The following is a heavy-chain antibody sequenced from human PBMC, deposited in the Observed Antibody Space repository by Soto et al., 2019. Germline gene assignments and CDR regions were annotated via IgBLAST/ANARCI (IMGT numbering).Heavy chain of an antibody. V-gene: IGHV3-7*03. D-gene: IGHD3-16*01. CDR3: ARDRSRGGLGAWFDP. CDR2: IKQDGSEK. CDR1: GFTFSSYW. Sequence: PGGSLRLSCAASGFTFSSYWMSWVRQAPGKGLEWVANIKQDGSEKYYVDSVKGRFTISRDNAKNSLYLQMNSLRAEDTAVYYCARDRSRGGLGAWFDPWGQGTLVTVSS. J-gene: IGHJ5*02.